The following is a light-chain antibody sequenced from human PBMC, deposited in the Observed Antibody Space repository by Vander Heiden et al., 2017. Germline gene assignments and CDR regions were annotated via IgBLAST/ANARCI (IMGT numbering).Light chain of an antibody. J-gene: IGLJ1*01. V-gene: IGLV2-14*01. Sequence: QSALTQPASVSGSPGQSITIPCTGTSSDVGGYNYVSWYQQHPGKPPKLMIYEVSNRPSGVSNRFSGSKSGNTASLTISGLQAEDEADYYCSSYTSSYVFGTGTKVTVL. CDR3: SSYTSSYV. CDR1: SSDVGGYNY. CDR2: EVS.